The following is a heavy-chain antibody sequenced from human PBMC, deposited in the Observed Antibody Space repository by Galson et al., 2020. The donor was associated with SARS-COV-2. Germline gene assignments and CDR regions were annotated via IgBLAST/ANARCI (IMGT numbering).Heavy chain of an antibody. CDR1: GFTFSSYW. Sequence: GGSLRLSCAASGFTFSSYWMHWVRQAPGKGLVWVSRIYSEGSSTSYADSVKGRFTISRDNAKNTLYLQMNSLRAEDTAVYYCARGDTGNDYVDYWGQGTLVTVSS. J-gene: IGHJ4*02. CDR2: IYSEGSST. D-gene: IGHD3-10*01. V-gene: IGHV3-74*01. CDR3: ARGDTGNDYVDY.